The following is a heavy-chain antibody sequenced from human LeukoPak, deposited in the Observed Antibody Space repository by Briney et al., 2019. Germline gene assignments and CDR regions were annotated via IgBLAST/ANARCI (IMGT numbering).Heavy chain of an antibody. V-gene: IGHV4-59*08. CDR1: GGSIYRHY. Sequence: SETLSLTCGVSGGSIYRHYWGWIRQPPGKGLGGIGDIYYKGNTNYNPSLKSRVTITLDTSKNHLSLTLTSVVAADTAIYYYISRDTGWNYSDYWGQGTLVTVSS. D-gene: IGHD6-19*01. CDR3: ISRDTGWNYSDY. CDR2: IYYKGNT. J-gene: IGHJ4*02.